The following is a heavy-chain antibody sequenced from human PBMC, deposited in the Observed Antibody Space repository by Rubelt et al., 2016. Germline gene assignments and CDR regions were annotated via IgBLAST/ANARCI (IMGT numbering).Heavy chain of an antibody. V-gene: IGHV2-5*02. Sequence: ITLKESGPTLVKPTQTLTLTCTFSGFSLSTSGVGVGWIRQPPGKALEWLALIYWDDDKRYSPSLKSRFTITKDTSKNQVVLTMTNMDPVDTATYFCARIISEVPAAMNYYYYMDVWGQGTTVTVSS. CDR1: GFSLSTSGVG. CDR3: ARIISEVPAAMNYYYYMDV. D-gene: IGHD2-2*01. J-gene: IGHJ6*02. CDR2: IYWDDDK.